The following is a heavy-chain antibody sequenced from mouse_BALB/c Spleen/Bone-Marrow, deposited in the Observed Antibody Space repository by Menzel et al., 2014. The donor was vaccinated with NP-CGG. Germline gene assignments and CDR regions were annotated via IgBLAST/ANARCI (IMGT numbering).Heavy chain of an antibody. Sequence: VQLQQSGAELVMPGASVKMSCKASGYTFTDYWMHWVKQRPGQGPEWIGAIDTSDSYTSYNQKFKGKATLTVDESSSTAYMQLSSLTSEDSAVYYCARSAGYWYFDVWGAGTTVTVSS. CDR3: ARSAGYWYFDV. J-gene: IGHJ1*01. V-gene: IGHV1-69*01. D-gene: IGHD1-2*01. CDR2: IDTSDSYT. CDR1: GYTFTDYW.